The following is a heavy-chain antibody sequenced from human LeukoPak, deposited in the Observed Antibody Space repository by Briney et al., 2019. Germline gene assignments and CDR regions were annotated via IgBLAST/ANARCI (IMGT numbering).Heavy chain of an antibody. V-gene: IGHV4-59*08. CDR3: ATGGYYDILTGYYYSYYYGMDV. D-gene: IGHD3-9*01. J-gene: IGHJ6*02. Sequence: PSETLSLTCTVSGGSISSYYWSWIRQPPGKGLEWIGYIYYSGSTNYNPYLKSRVTISVDTSKNQFSLKLSSVTAADTAVYYCATGGYYDILTGYYYSYYYGMDVWGQGTTVTVSS. CDR1: GGSISSYY. CDR2: IYYSGST.